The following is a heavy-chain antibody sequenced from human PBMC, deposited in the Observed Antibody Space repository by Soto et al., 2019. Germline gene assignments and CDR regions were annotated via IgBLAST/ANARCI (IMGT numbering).Heavy chain of an antibody. V-gene: IGHV4-61*08. Sequence: PSETLSLTCTVSGGSISSGDYYWSWIRQPPGKGLEWIGRIDNSGSTNYNPSLKSRITMSADTSRNQFSLKLNSVTAADTAVYYCARGGQDFWSGPFDYWGQGALVTVSS. CDR1: GGSISSGDYY. CDR2: IDNSGST. D-gene: IGHD3-3*01. J-gene: IGHJ4*02. CDR3: ARGGQDFWSGPFDY.